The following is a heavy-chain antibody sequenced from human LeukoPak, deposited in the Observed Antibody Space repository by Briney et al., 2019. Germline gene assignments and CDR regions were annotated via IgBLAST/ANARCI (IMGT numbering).Heavy chain of an antibody. CDR2: ISSSGSTI. D-gene: IGHD6-13*01. Sequence: PGGSLRLSCAASGFTFSSYEMNWVRQAPGKGLEWVSYISSSGSTIYYADSVKGRFTSSRDNVKNSLYLQMNSLRAEDTAVYYCARDSSSWYETTDAFDIWGQGTMVTVSS. V-gene: IGHV3-48*03. CDR1: GFTFSSYE. CDR3: ARDSSSWYETTDAFDI. J-gene: IGHJ3*02.